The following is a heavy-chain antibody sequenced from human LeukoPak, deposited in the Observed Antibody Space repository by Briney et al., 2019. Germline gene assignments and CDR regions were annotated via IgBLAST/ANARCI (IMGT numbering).Heavy chain of an antibody. CDR3: ARDPTSDYSNYFDY. Sequence: PGGSLRLSCAASGFTVSSNYMSWVRQAPGKGLDWVSVIYSGGSTYYADSVKGRFTISRDNSKNTLYLQMNSLRVEDTAVYYCARDPTSDYSNYFDYWGQGTLVTVSS. CDR1: GFTVSSNY. J-gene: IGHJ4*02. CDR2: IYSGGST. D-gene: IGHD4-11*01. V-gene: IGHV3-66*01.